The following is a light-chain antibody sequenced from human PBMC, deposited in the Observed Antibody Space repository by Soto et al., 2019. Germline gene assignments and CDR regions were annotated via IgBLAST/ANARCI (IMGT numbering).Light chain of an antibody. Sequence: DIQMTQSPSTLSASVGDRVTITCRASQSISSWLAWYQQKPGKAPKLLIYKASTLKSGVPSRFSGSGSGTDFTLTISSLQSEDFAVYYCQQYNIWRSITFGQGTRLEIK. V-gene: IGKV1-5*03. CDR3: QQYNIWRSIT. CDR1: QSISSW. CDR2: KAS. J-gene: IGKJ5*01.